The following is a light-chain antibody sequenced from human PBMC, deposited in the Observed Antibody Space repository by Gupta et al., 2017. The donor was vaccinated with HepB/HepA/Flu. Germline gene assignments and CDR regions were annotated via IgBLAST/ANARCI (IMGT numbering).Light chain of an antibody. V-gene: IGKV3-11*01. CDR3: QQRCKWPRT. J-gene: IGKJ1*01. CDR2: DVS. Sequence: EIVLTQSPATLALSPGERVTLSCRASQNIRTSLAWYQHKPGLAPRLLIYDVSNRASGVPARFAGSGSGTDFTLAISSLEPEDFAVYYCQQRCKWPRTFGQGTRVEI. CDR1: QNIRTS.